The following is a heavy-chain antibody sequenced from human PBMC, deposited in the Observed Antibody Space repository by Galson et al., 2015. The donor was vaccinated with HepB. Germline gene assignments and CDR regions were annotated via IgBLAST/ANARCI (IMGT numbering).Heavy chain of an antibody. CDR2: TYYRSKWYN. D-gene: IGHD3-22*01. CDR3: ARGSSGYYYGVLAPNWFDP. Sequence: CAISGDSVSSNSAAWNWIRQSPSRGLEWLGRTYYRSKWYNDYAVSVKSRVTINPDTSKNQFSLKLSSVTAADTAVYYCARGSSGYYYGVLAPNWFDPWGQGTLVTVSS. J-gene: IGHJ5*02. CDR1: GDSVSSNSAA. V-gene: IGHV6-1*01.